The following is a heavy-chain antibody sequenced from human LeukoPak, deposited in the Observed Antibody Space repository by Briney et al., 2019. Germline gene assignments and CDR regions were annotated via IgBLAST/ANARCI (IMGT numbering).Heavy chain of an antibody. D-gene: IGHD2-15*01. Sequence: PGGSLRPSCAASGFTVSSNYMSWVRQAPGKGLEWVSVIYSGGSTYYADSVKGRFTIPRDNSKNTLYLQMNSLRAEDTAVYYCASCQGGGSCYFNYWGQGTLVTVSS. CDR3: ASCQGGGSCYFNY. J-gene: IGHJ4*02. CDR1: GFTVSSNY. V-gene: IGHV3-66*01. CDR2: IYSGGST.